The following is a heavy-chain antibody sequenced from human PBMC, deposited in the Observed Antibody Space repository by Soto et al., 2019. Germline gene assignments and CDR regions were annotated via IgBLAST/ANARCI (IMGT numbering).Heavy chain of an antibody. D-gene: IGHD5-18*01. CDR2: MWDYGNNK. CDR1: GFNFSSHG. Sequence: GGSLRLSCIVSGFNFSSHGMHWVRQAPGKGLEWVAVMWDYGNNKYYGGSVEGRFTISRDNSKNMLYLQMNSLTAEDTAVYYCAREGSSEDSTFYLDHWGQGTLVTVSS. CDR3: AREGSSEDSTFYLDH. V-gene: IGHV3-33*01. J-gene: IGHJ4*02.